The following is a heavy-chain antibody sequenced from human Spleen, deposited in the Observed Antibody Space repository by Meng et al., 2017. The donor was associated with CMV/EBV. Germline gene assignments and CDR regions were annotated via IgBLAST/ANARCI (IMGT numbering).Heavy chain of an antibody. Sequence: ASVKVSCKASGYTFTNYDINWVRQVTGQGLEWMGWMNPNSGGTQFAQRFQGRVALTRDTSTETAYMELRRLTSDDTAMYYCARYPTVTTSGVNWFDSWGQGTLVTVSS. J-gene: IGHJ5*01. V-gene: IGHV1-8*01. CDR3: ARYPTVTTSGVNWFDS. CDR1: GYTFTNYD. D-gene: IGHD1/OR15-1a*01. CDR2: MNPNSGGT.